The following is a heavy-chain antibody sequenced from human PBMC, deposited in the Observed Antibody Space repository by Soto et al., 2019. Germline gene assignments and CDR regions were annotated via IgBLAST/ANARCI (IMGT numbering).Heavy chain of an antibody. D-gene: IGHD1-26*01. Sequence: SETLSLTCTVSGGSISSGDNYWSWIRQPPGKGLEWIGYIYYRGSTYYNPSLKSRVTISVDTSMNQFSLTLTSVTAADTAVYYCARDPARGGGSYLGYFDYWGQGTPVTVSS. CDR3: ARDPARGGGSYLGYFDY. J-gene: IGHJ4*02. V-gene: IGHV4-30-4*01. CDR2: IYYRGST. CDR1: GGSISSGDNY.